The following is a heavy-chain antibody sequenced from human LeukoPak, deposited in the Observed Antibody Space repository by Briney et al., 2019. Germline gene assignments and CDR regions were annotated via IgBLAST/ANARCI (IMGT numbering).Heavy chain of an antibody. CDR2: ISSSSSTI. Sequence: GGSLRLSCAASGFTFSSYSMNWIRQAPGKGLEWVSYISSSSSTIYYADSVKGRFTISRDNAKNSLYLQMNSLRAEDTAVYYCARDHLLVSGWLLPVYFDYWGQGTLVTVSS. D-gene: IGHD6-19*01. CDR1: GFTFSSYS. J-gene: IGHJ4*02. CDR3: ARDHLLVSGWLLPVYFDY. V-gene: IGHV3-48*01.